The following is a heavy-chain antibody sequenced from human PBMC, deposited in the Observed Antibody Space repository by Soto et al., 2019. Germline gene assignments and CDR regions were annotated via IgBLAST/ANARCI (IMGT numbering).Heavy chain of an antibody. D-gene: IGHD2-15*01. CDR2: TYYRSKWYN. V-gene: IGHV6-1*01. CDR3: ARDRGYCSGGSCYSVYYGMDV. Sequence: SQTLSLTCAISGDSVSSNCAAWNWIRQYPLRGLEWLGRTYYRSKWYNDYAVSVKSRITINPDTSKNQFSLQLNSVTPEDTAVYYCARDRGYCSGGSCYSVYYGMDVWAQGTTVTVSS. CDR1: GDSVSSNCAA. J-gene: IGHJ6*02.